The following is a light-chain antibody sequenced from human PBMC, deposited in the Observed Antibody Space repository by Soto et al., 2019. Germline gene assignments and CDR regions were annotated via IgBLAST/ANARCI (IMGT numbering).Light chain of an antibody. V-gene: IGKV3-20*01. CDR3: QQYGTAPWT. J-gene: IGKJ1*01. Sequence: EIVLTQSPGTVSLSPGERATLSCRASQSVSNNYLAWYQQKPGQAPRLLIYGASNRATGIPDRFSGSGSGTDFTLTISRLEPEDFAVYYCQQYGTAPWTFGQGTKVDIK. CDR1: QSVSNNY. CDR2: GAS.